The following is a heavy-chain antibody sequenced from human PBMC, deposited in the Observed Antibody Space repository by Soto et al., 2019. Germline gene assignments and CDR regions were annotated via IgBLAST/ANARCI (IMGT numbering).Heavy chain of an antibody. J-gene: IGHJ4*02. CDR2: IRSKAYGGTT. D-gene: IGHD6-13*01. CDR1: GFTFGDYA. Sequence: GGSLRLSCTASGFTFGDYAMSWVRQAPGKGLEWVGFIRSKAYGGTTEYAASVKGRFTISRDDSKSIAYLQMNSLKTEDTAVYYCTRDPTPVYSSSWYLHWGQGTLVTVT. CDR3: TRDPTPVYSSSWYLH. V-gene: IGHV3-49*04.